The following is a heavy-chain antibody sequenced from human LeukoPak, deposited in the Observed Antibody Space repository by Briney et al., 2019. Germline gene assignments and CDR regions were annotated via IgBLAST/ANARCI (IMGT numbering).Heavy chain of an antibody. CDR2: ISSGSSYI. J-gene: IGHJ6*02. V-gene: IGHV3-21*01. Sequence: PGGSLRLSCGASGFTFDTYAMNWVRQVPRKGLEWVSSISSGSSYIFYGDSMKGRFTISRENAKNSLYLQMNGLRPEDSAVYYCARVRSAGYYGMDVWGQGTTVTVSS. CDR3: ARVRSAGYYGMDV. D-gene: IGHD6-13*01. CDR1: GFTFDTYA.